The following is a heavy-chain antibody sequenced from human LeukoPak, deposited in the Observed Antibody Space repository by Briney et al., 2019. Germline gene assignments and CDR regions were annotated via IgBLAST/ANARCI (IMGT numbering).Heavy chain of an antibody. CDR3: AKVSVVVVAAAHHFDY. J-gene: IGHJ4*02. D-gene: IGHD2-15*01. CDR1: GFSFSDYA. CDR2: ISGSGGST. V-gene: IGHV3-23*01. Sequence: PGGSLRLSCDASGFSFSDYAMHWVRQAPGKGLEWVSGISGSGGSTYYADSVKGRFTISRDNPKNTLYLQMNSLRAEDTAVYYCAKVSVVVVAAAHHFDYWGQGALVTVSS.